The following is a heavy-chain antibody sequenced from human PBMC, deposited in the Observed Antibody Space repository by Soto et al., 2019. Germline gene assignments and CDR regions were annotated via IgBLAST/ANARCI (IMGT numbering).Heavy chain of an antibody. CDR1: GGTFSSYS. Sequence: SVKVSCKASGGTFSSYSISWVREAPGQGLEWMGGIIPIFGTANYAQKFQGRVTITADESTSTAYMELSSLRSEDTAVYYCASGVAVAGWFDPWGQGTLVTVSS. CDR3: ASGVAVAGWFDP. J-gene: IGHJ5*02. D-gene: IGHD6-19*01. CDR2: IIPIFGTA. V-gene: IGHV1-69*13.